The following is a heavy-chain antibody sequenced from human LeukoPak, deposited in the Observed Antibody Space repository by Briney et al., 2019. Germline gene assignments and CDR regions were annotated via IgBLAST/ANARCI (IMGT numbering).Heavy chain of an antibody. D-gene: IGHD3-22*01. V-gene: IGHV3-15*01. J-gene: IGHJ4*02. Sequence: GGSLRLSCAASGFTFSNAWMSWVRQAPGKGLEWVGRIKSKTDGGTTDYAAPVKGRFTISRDDSKNTLYLQMNSLKTEDTAVYYCRCYYDSKTPSDFNYWGQGTLVTVSS. CDR2: IKSKTDGGTT. CDR1: GFTFSNAW. CDR3: RCYYDSKTPSDFNY.